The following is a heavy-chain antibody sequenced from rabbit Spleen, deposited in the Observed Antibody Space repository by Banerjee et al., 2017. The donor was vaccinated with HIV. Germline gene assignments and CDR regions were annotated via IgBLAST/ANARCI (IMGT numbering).Heavy chain of an antibody. J-gene: IGHJ4*01. D-gene: IGHD4-2*01. CDR2: IDPVFGIT. V-gene: IGHV1S7*01. CDR3: ARVLRGSAAGVWNL. Sequence: QLKESGGGLVQPGGSLKLSCKASGFTLSSYYMNWVRQAPGKGLEWIGYIDPVFGITYYASWVNGRFSISRENAQNTVFLQMTSLTAADTATYFCARVLRGSAAGVWNLWGPGTLVTVS. CDR1: GFTLSSYY.